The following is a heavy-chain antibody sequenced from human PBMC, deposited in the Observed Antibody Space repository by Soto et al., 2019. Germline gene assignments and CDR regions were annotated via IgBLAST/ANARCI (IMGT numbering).Heavy chain of an antibody. V-gene: IGHV3-21*01. CDR3: ARDYDYYYDSSGYYY. J-gene: IGHJ4*02. CDR1: GFTFSSYS. Sequence: GGSLRLSCAASGFTFSSYSMNWVRQAPGKGLEWVSSISSSSSYIYYADSVKGRFTISRDNAKNSLYLQMNSLRAEDTAVYYCARDYDYYYDSSGYYYWGQGTLVTVSS. D-gene: IGHD3-22*01. CDR2: ISSSSSYI.